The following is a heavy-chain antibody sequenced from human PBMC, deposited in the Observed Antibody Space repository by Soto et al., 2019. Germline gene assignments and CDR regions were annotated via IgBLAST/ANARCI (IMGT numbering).Heavy chain of an antibody. V-gene: IGHV4-30-2*06. J-gene: IGHJ6*02. CDR2: ISHGGSP. CDR3: ARGHYYYAMDV. Sequence: SETLSLTCAISGGSVSSGVFSWNWIRQSPVQGLEWIGYISHGGSPHYTPSLDSRVTISVDRSTNVISLNLTSVTPADTAVYFCARGHYYYAMDVWGQGTTVTVSS. CDR1: GGSVSSGVFS.